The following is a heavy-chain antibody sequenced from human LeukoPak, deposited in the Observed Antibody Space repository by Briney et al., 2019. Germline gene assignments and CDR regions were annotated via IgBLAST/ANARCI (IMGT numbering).Heavy chain of an antibody. CDR3: ARGITMVPYYFDY. V-gene: IGHV4-59*01. J-gene: IGHJ4*02. CDR1: GGSISSYY. CDR2: IYYSGST. Sequence: SETLSLTCTVSGGSISSYYWSWIRQPPGKGLEWIGYIYYSGSTNYNPSLKSRVTISVDPSKNQFSLKLSSVTAADTAVYYCARGITMVPYYFDYWGQGTLVTVSS. D-gene: IGHD3-10*01.